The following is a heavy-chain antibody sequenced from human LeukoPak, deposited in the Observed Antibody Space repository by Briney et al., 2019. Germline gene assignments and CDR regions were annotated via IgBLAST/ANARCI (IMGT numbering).Heavy chain of an antibody. D-gene: IGHD1-14*01. Sequence: ASVKVSCKASGYTFTSYGITWVRQAPGQGLEWMGIINPSGGSTSYAQKLQGRVTMTRDTSTSTVYMELSSLRSEDTAVYYCARGPPPNYGMDVWGKGTTVTVSS. J-gene: IGHJ6*04. CDR2: INPSGGST. CDR1: GYTFTSYG. V-gene: IGHV1-46*01. CDR3: ARGPPPNYGMDV.